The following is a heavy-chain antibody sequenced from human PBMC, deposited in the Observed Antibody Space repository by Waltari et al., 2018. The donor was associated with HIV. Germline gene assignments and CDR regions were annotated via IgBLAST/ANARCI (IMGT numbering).Heavy chain of an antibody. CDR1: GSTFTTFG. V-gene: IGHV3-48*04. CDR2: ISTSSRPI. J-gene: IGHJ4*02. Sequence: DVQLEESGGGLVQPGGSLRPSCAASGSTFTTFGFNWVRQAPGKGLEWVSYISTSSRPIYYADSVKGRFTISRDDAKNSLYLEMNSLRADDTAVYYCARESYYYDSSGYPLAYWGQGILVTVSS. D-gene: IGHD3-22*01. CDR3: ARESYYYDSSGYPLAY.